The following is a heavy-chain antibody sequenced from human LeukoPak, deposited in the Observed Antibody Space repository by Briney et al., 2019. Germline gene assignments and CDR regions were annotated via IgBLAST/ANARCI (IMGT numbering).Heavy chain of an antibody. J-gene: IGHJ3*02. D-gene: IGHD1-26*01. CDR3: AKGLTVGATPNDAFDI. CDR2: ISSSGSTI. V-gene: IGHV3-11*01. CDR1: GFTFSDYY. Sequence: PGGSLRLSCAASGFTFSDYYMSWIRQAPGKGLEWISYISSSGSTIYYADSVKGRFTISRDNAKNSLYLQMNSLRAEDMALYYCAKGLTVGATPNDAFDIWGQGTMVTVSS.